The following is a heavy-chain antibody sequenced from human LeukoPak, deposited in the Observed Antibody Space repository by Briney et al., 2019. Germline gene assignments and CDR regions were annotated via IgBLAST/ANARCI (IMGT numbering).Heavy chain of an antibody. J-gene: IGHJ6*03. D-gene: IGHD3-22*01. CDR2: IYYSGST. V-gene: IGHV4-59*01. CDR3: ARNKYYYDSSGYYYYYYMDV. Sequence: SETLSLTCTVSGGFISSYYWSWIRQPPGKGLEWIGYIYYSGSTNYNPSLKGRVTISVDTSKNQFSLKLSSVTAADTAVYYCARNKYYYDSSGYYYYYYMDVWGKGTTVTVSS. CDR1: GGFISSYY.